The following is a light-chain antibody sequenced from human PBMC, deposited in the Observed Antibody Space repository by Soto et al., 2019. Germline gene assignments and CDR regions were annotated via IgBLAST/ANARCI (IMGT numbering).Light chain of an antibody. CDR2: DVS. Sequence: QSALTQPASVSGSPGQSITISCTGTSSDVGGYNYVSWYQHHPGKAPNLMICDVSNRPSGVSNHFSGTKSGNTASLTISGLQAEDEADYYCSSHTSSDTRVFGSGTKLTVL. CDR3: SSHTSSDTRV. V-gene: IGLV2-14*03. J-gene: IGLJ1*01. CDR1: SSDVGGYNY.